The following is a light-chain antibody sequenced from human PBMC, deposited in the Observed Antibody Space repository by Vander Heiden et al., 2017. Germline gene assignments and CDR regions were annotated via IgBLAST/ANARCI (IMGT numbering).Light chain of an antibody. CDR1: SSDVGGYDY. V-gene: IGLV2-8*01. CDR2: EVN. Sequence: QSALTQPPSASGSPGQSVTISCTGTSSDVGGYDYVSWYQQHPDKAPKLIIYEVNKRPSGVPDRFSGSQSGNTASLTVSGLQAEDEGDYFCSSYAGTNTEVFGTGTKVTVL. CDR3: SSYAGTNTEV. J-gene: IGLJ1*01.